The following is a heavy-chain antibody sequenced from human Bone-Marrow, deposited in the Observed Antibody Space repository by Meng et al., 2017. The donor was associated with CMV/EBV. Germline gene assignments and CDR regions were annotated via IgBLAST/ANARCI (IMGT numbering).Heavy chain of an antibody. CDR1: GGSVNTGTYY. J-gene: IGHJ4*02. CDR3: ASLGEVSLGLEF. D-gene: IGHD3-16*02. CDR2: FYYTGTT. V-gene: IGHV4-61*01. Sequence: GSLRLSCSVSGGSVNTGTYYWSWIRQPPGKGLEWIGYFYYTGTTNYNPSLKSRVTVSVDTSKNQFSLTLNSMTAADTAVYYCASLGEVSLGLEFWGQGKLVTVSS.